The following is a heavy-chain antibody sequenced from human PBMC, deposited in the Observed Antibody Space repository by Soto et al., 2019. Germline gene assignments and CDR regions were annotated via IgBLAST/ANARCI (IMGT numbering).Heavy chain of an antibody. V-gene: IGHV1-69*06. CDR3: ARSHVGLVDTAMVIYYYYGIDV. CDR1: SCTFITYA. D-gene: IGHD5-18*01. J-gene: IGHJ6*02. CDR2: IIPIFGTA. Sequence: SAVNVSRMAWSCTFITYAIILVRQAAGQGLEWSGWIIPIFGTANYAQKFQGRVTITADKSTSTAYMELSSLRSEDTAVYYCARSHVGLVDTAMVIYYYYGIDVWGQGTTVTVSS.